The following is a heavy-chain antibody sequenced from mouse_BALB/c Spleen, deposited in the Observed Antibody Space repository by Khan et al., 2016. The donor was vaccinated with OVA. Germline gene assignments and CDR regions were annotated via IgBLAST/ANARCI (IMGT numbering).Heavy chain of an antibody. CDR2: ISPGSGDT. Sequence: QVRLQQSGAELARPGASVKLSCKASGYTFTDYYINWVKQRTGQGLEWIGEISPGSGDTYYNEKFKGKATLTADKSSSTVYMQLSSLTAEASAVDFCARRNYFGYTFAYWGQGTLVTVSA. J-gene: IGHJ3*01. V-gene: IGHV1-77*01. CDR1: GYTFTDYY. CDR3: ARRNYFGYTFAY. D-gene: IGHD1-2*01.